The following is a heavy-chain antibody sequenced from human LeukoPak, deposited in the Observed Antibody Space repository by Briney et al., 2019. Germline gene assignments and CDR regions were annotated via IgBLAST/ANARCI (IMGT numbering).Heavy chain of an antibody. D-gene: IGHD3-22*01. CDR3: ARLADYDSFGHLSF. J-gene: IGHJ4*02. V-gene: IGHV1-46*01. CDR2: INPSGGSA. CDR1: GYTFTRYY. Sequence: ASVKVSHKASGYTFTRYYMHGVRQAPGQGLEWMGIINPSGGSARYAQKFQGRVTMTTDTSTSTVYMEVSSLRSEDTAVYYCARLADYDSFGHLSFWAQGTLVTVSS.